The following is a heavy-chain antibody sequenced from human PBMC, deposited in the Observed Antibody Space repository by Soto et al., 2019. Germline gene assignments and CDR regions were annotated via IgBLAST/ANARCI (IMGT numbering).Heavy chain of an antibody. CDR2: IFSNDEK. CDR1: GFSLSNARMG. V-gene: IGHV2-26*01. D-gene: IGHD2-2*01. Sequence: ESGPTLVNPTETLTLTCTVSGFSLSNARMGVSWIRQPPGKALEWLAHIFSNDEKSYSTSLKSRLTISKDTSKSQVVLTMTNMDPVDTATYYCARLQLYCSSTSCYANYYYGMDVWGQGTTVTVSS. CDR3: ARLQLYCSSTSCYANYYYGMDV. J-gene: IGHJ6*02.